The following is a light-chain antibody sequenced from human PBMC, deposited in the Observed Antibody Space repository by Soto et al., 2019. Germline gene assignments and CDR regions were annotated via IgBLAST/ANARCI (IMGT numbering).Light chain of an antibody. CDR1: SSDVGGYNY. Sequence: QSALTQPASVSGSPGQSITISCTGTSSDVGGYNYVSWYQQQPGKAPKHMIYDVNNRPSGVSNRFSGSKSGNTASLTISGLQAEDEADYYCSSYTSSSTLVVFGGGTKLTVL. CDR3: SSYTSSSTLVV. CDR2: DVN. V-gene: IGLV2-14*01. J-gene: IGLJ2*01.